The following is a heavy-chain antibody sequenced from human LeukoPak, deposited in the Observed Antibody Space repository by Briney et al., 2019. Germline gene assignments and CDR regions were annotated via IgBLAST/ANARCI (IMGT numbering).Heavy chain of an antibody. CDR2: INPNSGGT. V-gene: IGHV1-2*02. D-gene: IGHD3-3*01. Sequence: ASVKVSCKASGYTFTGYYMHWVRQAPGQGLEWMGWINPNSGGTNYAQKFQGRVTMTRDTSISTAYMELSRLRSDDTAVYDCARDQQRITIFGVVKYYYYYYLDVWGKGTTVTVSS. J-gene: IGHJ6*03. CDR3: ARDQQRITIFGVVKYYYYYYLDV. CDR1: GYTFTGYY.